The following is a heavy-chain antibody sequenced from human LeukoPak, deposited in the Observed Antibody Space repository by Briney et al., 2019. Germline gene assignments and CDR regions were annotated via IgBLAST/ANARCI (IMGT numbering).Heavy chain of an antibody. CDR2: FDPEDGET. CDR3: ATGLWFGELLGD. CDR1: GYTLTELS. Sequence: ASVKVSCKVSGYTLTELSMHWVRQAPGKGLEWMGGFDPEDGETIYAQKFQGRVTMTEDTSTDTAYMELSGLRSEDTAVYYCATGLWFGELLGDWGQGTLVTVSS. D-gene: IGHD3-10*01. J-gene: IGHJ4*02. V-gene: IGHV1-24*01.